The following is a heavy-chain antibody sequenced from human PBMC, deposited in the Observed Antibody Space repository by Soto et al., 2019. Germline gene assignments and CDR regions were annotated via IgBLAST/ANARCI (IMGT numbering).Heavy chain of an antibody. V-gene: IGHV4-39*01. Sequence: SETLSLTCTVSGGSISSSSYYWGWIRQPPGKGLEWIGSIYYSGSTYYNPSLKSRVTISVDTSKNQFSLKLSSVTAADTAVYYCARLAMSEQLVLNTNFDYWGQGTLVTVSS. J-gene: IGHJ4*02. D-gene: IGHD6-6*01. CDR3: ARLAMSEQLVLNTNFDY. CDR2: IYYSGST. CDR1: GGSISSSSYY.